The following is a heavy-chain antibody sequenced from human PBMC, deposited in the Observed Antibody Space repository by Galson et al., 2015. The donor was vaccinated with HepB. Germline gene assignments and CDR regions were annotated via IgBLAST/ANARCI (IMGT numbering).Heavy chain of an antibody. CDR2: ISYDGSNK. J-gene: IGHJ3*02. Sequence: SLRLSCAASGFTFSSYGMHWVRQAPGKGLEWVAVISYDGSNKYHADSVKGRFTISRDNSKNTLYLQMNSLRAEDTAVYYCAKDFAAAGRGVDAFDIWGQGTMVTVSS. D-gene: IGHD6-13*01. V-gene: IGHV3-30*18. CDR3: AKDFAAAGRGVDAFDI. CDR1: GFTFSSYG.